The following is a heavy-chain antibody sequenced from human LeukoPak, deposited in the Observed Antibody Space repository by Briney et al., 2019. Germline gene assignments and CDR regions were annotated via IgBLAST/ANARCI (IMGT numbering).Heavy chain of an antibody. CDR3: ARGSYPRVGTDY. J-gene: IGHJ4*02. CDR1: GFTFSNHW. Sequence: PGGSLRLSCAASGFTFSNHWMHWVRQAPGKGLVWVSHINSDGSGTTYADSVKGRFTVSRDNAKNTLYLQMSSLRAEDTAVYYCARGSYPRVGTDYWGQGTLVTVSS. CDR2: INSDGSGT. D-gene: IGHD1-26*01. V-gene: IGHV3-74*01.